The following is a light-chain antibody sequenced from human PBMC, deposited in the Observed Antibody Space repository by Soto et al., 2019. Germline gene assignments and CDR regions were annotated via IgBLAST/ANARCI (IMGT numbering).Light chain of an antibody. J-gene: IGLJ3*02. CDR2: DND. Sequence: QSALTQPPSVSAAPGQKVTVSCSGSRSNIGNNYVSWYHHLPGTAPKLLIYDNDKRPSGIPDRFSASKSGTSATLDITGLQTGDEADYYCEAWDSNLSGGVFGGGTKLTVL. CDR3: EAWDSNLSGGV. CDR1: RSNIGNNY. V-gene: IGLV1-51*01.